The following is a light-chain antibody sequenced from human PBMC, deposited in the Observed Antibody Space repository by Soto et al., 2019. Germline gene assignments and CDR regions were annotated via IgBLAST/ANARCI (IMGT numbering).Light chain of an antibody. Sequence: IQMTQSPSTLSASVGDRVSITCRASQSINNWLAWYQQKPRKAPKLLIFDASTLESGVPSRFSGSESGTEFTLTISSLQPDDIATYYCQQYTENSGTFGQGTKVDI. V-gene: IGKV1-5*01. CDR3: QQYTENSGT. J-gene: IGKJ1*01. CDR1: QSINNW. CDR2: DAS.